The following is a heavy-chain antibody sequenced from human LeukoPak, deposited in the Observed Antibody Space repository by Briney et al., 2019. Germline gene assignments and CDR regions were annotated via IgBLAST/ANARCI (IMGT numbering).Heavy chain of an antibody. V-gene: IGHV4-39*01. CDR3: ARGRMRPHSYYYYGMDV. CDR1: GGSISSSSYY. D-gene: IGHD2-8*01. CDR2: IYYSGST. J-gene: IGHJ6*02. Sequence: PSETLSLTCTVSGGSISSSSYYWGWIRQPPGKGLEWIGSIYYSGSTYYNPSLKSRVTISVDTSKNQFSLKLSSVTAADTAVYYCARGRMRPHSYYYYGMDVWGQGTTVTVSS.